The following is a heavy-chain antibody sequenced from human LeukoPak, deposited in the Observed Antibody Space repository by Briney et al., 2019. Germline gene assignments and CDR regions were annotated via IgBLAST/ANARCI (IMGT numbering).Heavy chain of an antibody. CDR3: ARGGAARPAFLFDY. J-gene: IGHJ4*02. D-gene: IGHD6-6*01. CDR2: IISIFGTA. Sequence: SVKVSCKASGGTFSSYAISWVRQAPGQGLEWMGGIISIFGTANYAQKFQGRVTITTDESTSTAYMELSSLRSEDTAVYYCARGGAARPAFLFDYWGQGTLVTVSS. V-gene: IGHV1-69*05. CDR1: GGTFSSYA.